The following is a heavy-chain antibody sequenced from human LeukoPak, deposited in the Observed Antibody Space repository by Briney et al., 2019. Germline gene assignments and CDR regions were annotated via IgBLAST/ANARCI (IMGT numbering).Heavy chain of an antibody. CDR2: INSDGSST. CDR3: ARRAYSSSSPPFDY. V-gene: IGHV3-74*01. Sequence: GGPLRLSCAASGFTFSSYWMHWVRQAPGKGLVWVSHINSDGSSTTYANSVKGRFTISRDNAKNTLYLQMNSLRAEDTAVYYCARRAYSSSSPPFDYWGQGTLVTVSS. J-gene: IGHJ4*02. CDR1: GFTFSSYW. D-gene: IGHD6-6*01.